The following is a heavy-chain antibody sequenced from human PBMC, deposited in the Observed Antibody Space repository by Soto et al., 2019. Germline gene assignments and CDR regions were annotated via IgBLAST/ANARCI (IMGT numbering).Heavy chain of an antibody. CDR2: INPSGGST. D-gene: IGHD5-18*01. CDR3: AREDTAMVTDY. J-gene: IGHJ4*02. V-gene: IGHV1-46*01. Sequence: ASVKVSCKASGYTFTSYYMHWVRQAPGQGLEWMGIINPSGGSTSYAQKFQGRVTMTRDTSTSTVCMELSSLRSEDTAVYYCAREDTAMVTDYWGQGTLVTVSS. CDR1: GYTFTSYY.